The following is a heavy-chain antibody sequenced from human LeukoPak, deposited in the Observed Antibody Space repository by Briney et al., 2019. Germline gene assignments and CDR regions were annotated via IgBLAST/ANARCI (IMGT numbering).Heavy chain of an antibody. D-gene: IGHD4-23*01. CDR2: INPSGGTT. CDR1: GYTFTSYY. Sequence: PGASVKVSCKASGYTFTSYYMHWVRQAPGQGLEWMGIINPSGGTTTYAQKFQGRVTMTRDTSTSTVYMELSSLTSEDTAVYYCASSRTGIDYGGTNAAFDYWGQGTLVTVSS. J-gene: IGHJ4*02. V-gene: IGHV1-46*01. CDR3: ASSRTGIDYGGTNAAFDY.